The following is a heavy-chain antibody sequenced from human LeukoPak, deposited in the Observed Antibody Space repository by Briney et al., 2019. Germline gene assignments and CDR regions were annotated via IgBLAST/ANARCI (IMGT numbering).Heavy chain of an antibody. CDR2: IIPIFGTA. CDR3: ASPYYDFWSGLALPPDLYYYYYGMDV. J-gene: IGHJ6*02. V-gene: IGHV1-69*13. CDR1: GGTFSSYA. D-gene: IGHD3-3*01. Sequence: SVKVSCKASGGTFSSYAISWVRQAPGQGLEWMGGIIPIFGTANYAQKFQGRVTITADESTSTAYMELSSLRSEDTAVYYCASPYYDFWSGLALPPDLYYYYYGMDVWGQGTTVTVSS.